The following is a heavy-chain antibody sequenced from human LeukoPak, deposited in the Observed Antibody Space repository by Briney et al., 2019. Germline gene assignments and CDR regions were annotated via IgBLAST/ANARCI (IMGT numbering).Heavy chain of an antibody. Sequence: GGSLRLSCAASGFTFSSYSMNWVRQAPGKGLEWVSSISSSSSYIDYADSVKGRFTISRDNAKNSLYLQMNSLRAEDTAVYYCAKGSGSRHDAFDIWGQGTMVTVSS. V-gene: IGHV3-21*01. CDR1: GFTFSSYS. J-gene: IGHJ3*02. CDR3: AKGSGSRHDAFDI. D-gene: IGHD1-26*01. CDR2: ISSSSSYI.